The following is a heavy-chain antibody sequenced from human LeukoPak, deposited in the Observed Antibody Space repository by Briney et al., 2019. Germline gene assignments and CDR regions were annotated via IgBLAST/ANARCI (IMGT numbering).Heavy chain of an antibody. D-gene: IGHD6-13*01. V-gene: IGHV4-59*01. CDR2: ISYSGST. J-gene: IGHJ4*02. CDR1: GDSISGYY. CDR3: ARDRGSAGGFDY. Sequence: SETLSLTCTVSGDSISGYYWSWIRQPPGKGLEWIAYISYSGSTNYNPSLKNRVTISRDTSKNQLSLRLSFVTAADTAVYYCARDRGSAGGFDYWGQGTLVTVSS.